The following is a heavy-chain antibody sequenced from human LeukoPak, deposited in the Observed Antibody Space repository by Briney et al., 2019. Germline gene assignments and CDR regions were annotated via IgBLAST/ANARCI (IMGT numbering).Heavy chain of an antibody. CDR2: ISYDGSNK. Sequence: GGSLRLSCAASGFTFSSYAMHWVRQAPGKGLEWVAVISYDGSNKYYADSVKGRFTISRDNSKNTLYLQMNSLRAEDTAVYYCANIGVGRTTVTLPAPTDYWGQGTLVTVSS. J-gene: IGHJ4*02. D-gene: IGHD4-17*01. CDR1: GFTFSSYA. V-gene: IGHV3-30-3*01. CDR3: ANIGVGRTTVTLPAPTDY.